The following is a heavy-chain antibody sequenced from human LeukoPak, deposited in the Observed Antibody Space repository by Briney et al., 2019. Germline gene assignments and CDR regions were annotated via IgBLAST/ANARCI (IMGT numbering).Heavy chain of an antibody. CDR2: IYSGGST. Sequence: GGSLRLSCAASGFTVSSNYMSWVRQAPGKGLEWVSVIYSGGSTYYADSVKGRFTISRDNSKNTLYLQMNSLRAEDTAVYYCARESCSGGSCYSDYWGQGTLVTVSS. CDR1: GFTVSSNY. V-gene: IGHV3-53*01. J-gene: IGHJ4*02. D-gene: IGHD2-15*01. CDR3: ARESCSGGSCYSDY.